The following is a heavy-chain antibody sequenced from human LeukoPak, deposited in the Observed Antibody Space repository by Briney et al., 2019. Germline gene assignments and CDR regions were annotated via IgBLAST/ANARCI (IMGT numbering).Heavy chain of an antibody. CDR3: AKVRWDNSGWYYLDS. Sequence: GGSLRLSCAASGFSFSDYNMHWVRQAPGKGLEWMAVISYNGINEYYADSVKGRFTISRDNSKSTLLLQMNSLRAEDTAVYYCAKVRWDNSGWYYLDSWGQGTLVTVSS. CDR2: ISYNGINE. V-gene: IGHV3-30*18. J-gene: IGHJ4*02. CDR1: GFSFSDYN. D-gene: IGHD6-19*01.